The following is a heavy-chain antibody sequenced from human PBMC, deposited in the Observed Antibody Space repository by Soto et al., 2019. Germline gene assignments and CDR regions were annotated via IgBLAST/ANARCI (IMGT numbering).Heavy chain of an antibody. J-gene: IGHJ6*02. CDR3: ARGTAAGKYYYYYGMDV. D-gene: IGHD6-13*01. V-gene: IGHV1-2*02. CDR2: INPNSGGT. Sequence: RASVKVSCEASGYTFTGYYMHWVRQAPGQGLEWMGCINPNSGGTNYAQKFQGRVTMTRDTSISTAYMVLSRLRSYDTAVYYCARGTAAGKYYYYYGMDVWGQGPTVTVSS. CDR1: GYTFTGYY.